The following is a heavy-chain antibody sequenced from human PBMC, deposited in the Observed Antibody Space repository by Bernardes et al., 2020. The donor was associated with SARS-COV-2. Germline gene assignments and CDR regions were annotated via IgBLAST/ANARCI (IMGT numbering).Heavy chain of an antibody. D-gene: IGHD1-26*01. CDR2: INPSDGTT. J-gene: IGHJ4*02. V-gene: IGHV1-46*01. CDR3: ARRWEPRGLGY. CDR1: GYTFTNYN. Sequence: ASVKVSCKASGYTFTNYNIHWVRQAPGQGLEWMGTINPSDGTTSYAQKFQGRVTVTSDTSTNTVYVEVSSLRSEDAAVYYCARRWEPRGLGYWGQGTLVTVSS.